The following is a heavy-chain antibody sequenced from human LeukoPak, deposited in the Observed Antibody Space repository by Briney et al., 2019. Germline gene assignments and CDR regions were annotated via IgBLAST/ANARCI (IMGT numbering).Heavy chain of an antibody. CDR2: IRTRANTYAT. Sequence: GGSLKLSCAASGFTFCGSAIDWVRQASGKGLEWVGRIRTRANTYATAYAASVEGRFTISRDDSQSTAFLQMNSLKAEDTAVYFCSTDYLLDYWGQGALVTVSS. CDR1: GFTFCGSA. V-gene: IGHV3-73*01. D-gene: IGHD4-11*01. CDR3: STDYLLDY. J-gene: IGHJ4*02.